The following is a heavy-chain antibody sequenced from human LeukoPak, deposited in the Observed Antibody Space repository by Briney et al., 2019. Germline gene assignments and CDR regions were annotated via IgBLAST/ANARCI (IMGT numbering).Heavy chain of an antibody. CDR3: ARKGTIAPTGASHFDY. J-gene: IGHJ4*02. CDR2: IHYSGTT. V-gene: IGHV4-39*01. Sequence: PSETLSLTCTVSGGSISTSITPTYWNWVRQPPGKGLEWIGSIHYSGTTYYNPSLESRATISVDTSKNQFSVKLTSVTAADTADYYCARKGTIAPTGASHFDYWGRGTLVTVSS. CDR1: GGSISTSITPTY. D-gene: IGHD6-13*01.